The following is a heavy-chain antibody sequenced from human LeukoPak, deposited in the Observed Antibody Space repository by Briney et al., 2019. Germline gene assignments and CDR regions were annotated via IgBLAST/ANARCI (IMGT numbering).Heavy chain of an antibody. CDR3: ARRTMWDASGWRSPDY. CDR2: MNPNSGNT. D-gene: IGHD6-19*01. Sequence: ASVKVSCKASGYTFTSYDINWVRQATGRGLEWMGWMNPNSGNTGYAQKFQGRVTMTRNTSLSTAYMELNSLRSEDTAVYYCARRTMWDASGWRSPDYWGQGTLVTVSS. V-gene: IGHV1-8*01. J-gene: IGHJ4*02. CDR1: GYTFTSYD.